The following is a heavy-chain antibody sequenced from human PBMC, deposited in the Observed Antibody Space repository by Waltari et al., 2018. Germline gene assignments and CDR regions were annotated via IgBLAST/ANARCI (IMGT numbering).Heavy chain of an antibody. D-gene: IGHD3-10*01. J-gene: IGHJ5*02. CDR1: GYSISSGYY. CDR2: IYHSGRT. Sequence: QVQLQESRPGLVKPSETLSLTCAVSGYSISSGYYWGWIRQPPGKGLEWIGSIYHSGRTYYNPSLKSRVTISVDTSKNQFSLKLSSVTAADTAVYYCARDRGRENRRKGLQTNWFDPWGQGTLVTVSS. CDR3: ARDRGRENRRKGLQTNWFDP. V-gene: IGHV4-38-2*02.